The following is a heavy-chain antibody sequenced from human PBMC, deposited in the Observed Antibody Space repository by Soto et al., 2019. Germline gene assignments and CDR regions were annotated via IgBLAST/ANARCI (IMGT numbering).Heavy chain of an antibody. J-gene: IGHJ4*02. D-gene: IGHD3-22*01. CDR1: GESFSGYY. Sequence: QVQLQQWGAGLLKSSETLSLTCAVYGESFSGYYWSWIRQPPGKGLEWIGEINHSGSTNYNPSLKSRVTISVDKSKNQFSLKLSSVTAADTAVYYCARESGNHYYDSSGYFYYFDYWGQGTLVTVSS. V-gene: IGHV4-34*01. CDR2: INHSGST. CDR3: ARESGNHYYDSSGYFYYFDY.